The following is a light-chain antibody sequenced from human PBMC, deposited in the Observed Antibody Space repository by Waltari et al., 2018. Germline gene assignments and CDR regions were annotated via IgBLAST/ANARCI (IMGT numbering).Light chain of an antibody. Sequence: QSALTQPASVSGSPGQSITISCTGTSSDVGFYNYVSWYQQHPGNALKLIIYDVFERPSGVSHRFSGSKSGNTASLTISGLQAEDEADYYCNSYTGSRSWVFGGGTKLTVL. J-gene: IGLJ3*02. V-gene: IGLV2-14*01. CDR3: NSYTGSRSWV. CDR2: DVF. CDR1: SSDVGFYNY.